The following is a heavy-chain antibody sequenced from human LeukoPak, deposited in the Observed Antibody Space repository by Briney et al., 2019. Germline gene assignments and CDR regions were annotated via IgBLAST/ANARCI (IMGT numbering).Heavy chain of an antibody. V-gene: IGHV3-33*01. CDR1: GFTLSSYG. Sequence: PGGSLRLSCVASGFTLSSYGVHWVRQAPGKGLEWVAVLWYDGSNKKYGDSAKGRFTISSDDSRNTLYLQMDSLRAEDTGVYYCARVAEAYFYYMDVWGEGTTVTVSS. J-gene: IGHJ6*03. CDR3: ARVAEAYFYYMDV. CDR2: LWYDGSNK.